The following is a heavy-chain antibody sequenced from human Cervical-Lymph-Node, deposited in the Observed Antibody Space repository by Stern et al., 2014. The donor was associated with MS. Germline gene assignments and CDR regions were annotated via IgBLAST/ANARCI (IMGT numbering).Heavy chain of an antibody. J-gene: IGHJ4*02. CDR1: GGTFSNSA. V-gene: IGHV1-69*06. Sequence: VQLVQSGAEVKKPGSSVKVSCKASGGTFSNSAISWVRQAPGQGLEWMGGIIPIFVNANYAQTFQGRVTIMVDKSTSIAYMELTRLRSNDTAVYYCARDLKDWGQGTLVTVSS. CDR3: ARDLKD. CDR2: IIPIFVNA.